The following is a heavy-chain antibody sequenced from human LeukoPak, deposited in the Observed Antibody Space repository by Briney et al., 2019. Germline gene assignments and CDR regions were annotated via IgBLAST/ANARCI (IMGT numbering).Heavy chain of an antibody. J-gene: IGHJ5*02. Sequence: SQTLSLTCAVSGGSINSDDYSWSWIRQPPGKGLEWIGYMYHSGSAYYNPSLESRVTISVDRSNNQFSLRLNSVTAADTAVYYCARAHRCTGGTCFNWFGPWGQGTLVIVSS. CDR3: ARAHRCTGGTCFNWFGP. CDR2: MYHSGSA. D-gene: IGHD2-15*01. V-gene: IGHV4-30-2*01. CDR1: GGSINSDDYS.